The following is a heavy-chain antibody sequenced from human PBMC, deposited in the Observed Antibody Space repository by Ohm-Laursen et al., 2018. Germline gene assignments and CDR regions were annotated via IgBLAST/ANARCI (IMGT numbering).Heavy chain of an antibody. J-gene: IGHJ4*02. CDR3: ARVREAYTNPYFDH. CDR2: IYYSGST. V-gene: IGHV4-31*03. CDR1: GGSISGGNYY. Sequence: SQTLSLTCTVSGGSISGGNYYWSWIRQYPGKGLEWIGYIYYSGSTYYNPSLKSRATISVDTSKNQFSLKLSSVTAADTAVYYCARVREAYTNPYFDHWGQGTLVTVSS. D-gene: IGHD2-2*02.